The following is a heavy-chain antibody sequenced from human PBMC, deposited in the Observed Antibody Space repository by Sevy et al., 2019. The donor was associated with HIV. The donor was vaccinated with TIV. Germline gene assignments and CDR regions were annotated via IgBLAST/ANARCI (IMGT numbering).Heavy chain of an antibody. J-gene: IGHJ4*02. CDR1: GFTFSGSA. D-gene: IGHD3-16*02. CDR2: IRSKANSYAT. V-gene: IGHV3-73*01. Sequence: GGSLRLSCAASGFTFSGSAMHWVRQASGKGLEWVGRIRSKANSYATAYSASVKGRFTISRDDSKNTGYLQMNSLKTEDTAVYYCTTYPEGHYDYVWGSYRFSDYWGQGTLVTVSS. CDR3: TTYPEGHYDYVWGSYRFSDY.